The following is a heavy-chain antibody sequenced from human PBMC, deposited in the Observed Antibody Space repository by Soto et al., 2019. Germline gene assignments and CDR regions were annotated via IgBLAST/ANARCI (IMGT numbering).Heavy chain of an antibody. D-gene: IGHD2-2*01. CDR3: TPDRVAGYCSSSSCYAF. CDR1: GFTFSDSA. J-gene: IGHJ4*02. CDR2: IRSKANSNTI. Sequence: EVQLVESGGGLVQPGGSLKLSCAASGFTFSDSAIHWVRQASGKGLEWVGRIRSKANSNTIAYAASVKGRFIISRDDSQNAXYLQMNSLKTEDTAVYYCTPDRVAGYCSSSSCYAFWGQGTLVTVSS. V-gene: IGHV3-73*02.